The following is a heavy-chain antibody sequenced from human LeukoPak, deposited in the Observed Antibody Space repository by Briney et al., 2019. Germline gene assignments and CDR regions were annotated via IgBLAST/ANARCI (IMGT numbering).Heavy chain of an antibody. CDR1: GFTFSSYS. CDR2: ISGSSVYI. CDR3: ARGEYGSGSYHIDY. V-gene: IGHV3-21*01. D-gene: IGHD3-10*01. J-gene: IGHJ4*02. Sequence: GGSLRLSCAASGFTFSSYSMNWVRQAPGKGLEWVSFISGSSVYIYYADSVKGRFTISRDNAKNSLYLHMNSLRAEDTAVYYCARGEYGSGSYHIDYWGQGTLVTVSS.